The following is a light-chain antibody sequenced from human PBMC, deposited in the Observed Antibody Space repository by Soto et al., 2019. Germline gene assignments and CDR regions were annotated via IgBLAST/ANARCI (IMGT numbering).Light chain of an antibody. CDR3: QQYDNLPLT. CDR2: DAS. CDR1: QDISNY. J-gene: IGKJ4*01. Sequence: DIQMTQSPSSLSASVGDRVTITCQASQDISNYLNWYQQKPGKAPKLLIYDASNLETGVPSRFNGSGSGTHFTFTISSLQPEDIATYYCQQYDNLPLTFGGGTKVEIK. V-gene: IGKV1-33*01.